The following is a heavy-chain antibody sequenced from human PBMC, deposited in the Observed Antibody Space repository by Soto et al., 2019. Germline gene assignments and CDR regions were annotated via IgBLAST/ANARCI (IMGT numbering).Heavy chain of an antibody. CDR3: GRASDTSTATRGGMDV. Sequence: QVQLVESGGGVVQPGTSLRLSCRASGFIFSPYGMHWVRQAPGKGLEWVAVVWLDGRNIYYADSVRGRFTISRDDSKNTLYLEMNSLRDEDTAVYFCGRASDTSTATRGGMDVWGRGTTVTVSS. CDR1: GFIFSPYG. V-gene: IGHV3-33*01. J-gene: IGHJ6*02. D-gene: IGHD4-17*01. CDR2: VWLDGRNI.